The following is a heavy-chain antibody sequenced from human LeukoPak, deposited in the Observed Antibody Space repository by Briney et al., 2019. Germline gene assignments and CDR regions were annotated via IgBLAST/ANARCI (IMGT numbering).Heavy chain of an antibody. J-gene: IGHJ3*02. D-gene: IGHD3-10*01. CDR2: IITYNGNT. CDR3: ARRRYYGSGSGAFDI. Sequence: ASVKVSCKASGYTFTSYAISWMRQAPGQGLEWMGWIITYNGNTNYAQNLQDRVTMTTDTSTTTAYMELRSLRSDDTAVYYCARRRYYGSGSGAFDIWGQGTMVTVSS. CDR1: GYTFTSYA. V-gene: IGHV1-18*04.